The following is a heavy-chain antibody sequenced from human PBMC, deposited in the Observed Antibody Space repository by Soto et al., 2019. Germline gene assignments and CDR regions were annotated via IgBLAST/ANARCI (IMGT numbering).Heavy chain of an antibody. CDR1: GGSISGGGYY. D-gene: IGHD4-17*01. CDR3: AREIIPLTTDWYFDL. CDR2: TYDSGST. Sequence: SETLSLTCTVSGGSISGGGYYWGWIRQAPGKGLEWIGYTYDSGSTYYNPSLKSRISISIDTSKNQFSLRLTSVTAADTAVYYCAREIIPLTTDWYFDLWGRGTLVTVSS. J-gene: IGHJ2*01. V-gene: IGHV4-30-4*01.